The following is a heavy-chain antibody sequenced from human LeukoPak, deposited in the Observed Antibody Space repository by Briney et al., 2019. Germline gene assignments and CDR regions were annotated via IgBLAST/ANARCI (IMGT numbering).Heavy chain of an antibody. CDR3: ARHGVVVDPNYFDY. J-gene: IGHJ4*02. CDR2: IYYSGST. V-gene: IGHV4-39*01. CDR1: GGSISSSSYY. Sequence: SETLSLTCTVSGGSISSSSYYWGWIRQPPGKGLEWIGSIYYSGSTYYNPSLRSRVTISVDTSKNQFSLKLSSVTAADTAVYYCARHGVVVDPNYFDYWGQGTLVTVSS. D-gene: IGHD2-21*01.